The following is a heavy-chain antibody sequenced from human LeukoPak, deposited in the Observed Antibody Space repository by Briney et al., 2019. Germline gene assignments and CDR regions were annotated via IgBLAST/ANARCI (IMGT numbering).Heavy chain of an antibody. V-gene: IGHV1-2*02. D-gene: IGHD6-13*01. CDR2: IYPNSGDT. Sequence: ASVKVSCKASGYTFTANYLHWVRQAPGQGLEWMGWIYPNSGDTNCAQKFQGRVTMTRDTSISTAYMELSGLRSDDTAVYYCAREIWYYDPWGQGTLVTVSS. CDR1: GYTFTANY. J-gene: IGHJ5*02. CDR3: AREIWYYDP.